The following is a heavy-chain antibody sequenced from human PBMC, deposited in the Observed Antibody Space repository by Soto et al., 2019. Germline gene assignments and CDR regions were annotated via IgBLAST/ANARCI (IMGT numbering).Heavy chain of an antibody. CDR3: ARGSVVTTVADY. Sequence: GASVKVSCKASGYTFTGYYMHWVRQAPVQVLELIVWMNPNIFGTNYSQKFQGWFTITMYASISTSYIELSRLRSDYTAVYYCARGSVVTTVADYWGQGTLVTVSS. D-gene: IGHD5-12*01. J-gene: IGHJ4*02. V-gene: IGHV1-2*04. CDR1: GYTFTGYY. CDR2: MNPNIFGT.